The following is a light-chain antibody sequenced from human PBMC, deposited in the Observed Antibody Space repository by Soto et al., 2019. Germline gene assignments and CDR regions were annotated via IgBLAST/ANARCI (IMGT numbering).Light chain of an antibody. J-gene: IGLJ2*01. Sequence: QSALTQPASVSGSPGQSITIPCTGTSSDIGSYDYVSWYQQHPGKTPKLMIYDVTYRPSGVSNRFSGSKSGNTASLTISGLQAEDEADYYCTSYTSGSSLRFGGGTK. V-gene: IGLV2-14*01. CDR3: TSYTSGSSLR. CDR1: SSDIGSYDY. CDR2: DVT.